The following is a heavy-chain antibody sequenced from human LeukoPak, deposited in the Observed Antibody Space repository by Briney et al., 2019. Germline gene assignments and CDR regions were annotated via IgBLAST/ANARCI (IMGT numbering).Heavy chain of an antibody. Sequence: PSETLSLTCTVSGGSISSSSYYWGWIRQPPGKGLEWIGSIYYSGSTYYNPSLKSQVTISVGTSKNQFSLKLNSVTAADTAVYYCARGIVLMVYATFDYWGQGTLVTVSS. CDR1: GGSISSSSYY. CDR3: ARGIVLMVYATFDY. J-gene: IGHJ4*02. V-gene: IGHV4-39*07. D-gene: IGHD2-8*01. CDR2: IYYSGST.